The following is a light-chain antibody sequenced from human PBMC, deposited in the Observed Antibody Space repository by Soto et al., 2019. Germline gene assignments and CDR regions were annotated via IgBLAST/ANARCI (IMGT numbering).Light chain of an antibody. CDR2: EVT. CDR3: SSYAGSSHYV. Sequence: QSVLTQPASVSGSPGQSITISCTGTSSDIGAYNYVSWYQQYPGKAPKLIIYEVTKRPSGVPDRFSGSKSGNTASLTVSGXQTEDEADYYCSSYAGSSHYVFGTGTKVTVL. CDR1: SSDIGAYNY. V-gene: IGLV2-8*01. J-gene: IGLJ1*01.